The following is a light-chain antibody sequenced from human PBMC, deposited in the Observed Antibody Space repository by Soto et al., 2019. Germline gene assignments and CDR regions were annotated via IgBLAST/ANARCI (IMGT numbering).Light chain of an antibody. J-gene: IGKJ1*01. V-gene: IGKV3-15*01. Sequence: DIVMTQSPATLSVSPGERATLSCRASQSVSSNLAWYQQKGGQAPRLLLYGASTRAPGIPVRFSGSGSGTEFTLIISSLQSEDFAVYYCQQYNDWPRTFGQGTKVEIK. CDR2: GAS. CDR1: QSVSSN. CDR3: QQYNDWPRT.